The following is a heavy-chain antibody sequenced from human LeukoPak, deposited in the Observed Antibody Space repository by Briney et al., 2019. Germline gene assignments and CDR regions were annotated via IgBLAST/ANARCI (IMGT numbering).Heavy chain of an antibody. D-gene: IGHD5-18*01. CDR3: ARGRIQLWSKDAFDI. J-gene: IGHJ3*02. CDR1: GFTFSSYA. Sequence: GRSLRLSCAASGFTFSSYAMHWVRQAPGKGLEWVAVISYDGSNKYYADSVKGRFTISRDNSKNTLYLQMNSLRAEDTAVYYCARGRIQLWSKDAFDIWGQGTMVTVSS. CDR2: ISYDGSNK. V-gene: IGHV3-30-3*01.